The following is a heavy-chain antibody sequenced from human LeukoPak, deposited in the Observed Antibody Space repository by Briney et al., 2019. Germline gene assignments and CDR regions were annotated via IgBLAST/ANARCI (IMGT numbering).Heavy chain of an antibody. CDR1: GFSFSRFY. CDR2: IPTSGISV. J-gene: IGHJ4*02. Sequence: GGSLRLSCAASGFSFSRFYMSWVRQTPGKALEWISYIPTSGISVQYADSVRGRFTASRDDAMNSLQLQMDSLRVEDTAVYYCTRAEGLGPGAHFDQWGQGALVIVSS. V-gene: IGHV3-11*01. CDR3: TRAEGLGPGAHFDQ.